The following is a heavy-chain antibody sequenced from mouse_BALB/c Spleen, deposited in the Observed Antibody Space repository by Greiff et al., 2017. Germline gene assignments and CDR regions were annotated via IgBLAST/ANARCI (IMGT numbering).Heavy chain of an antibody. Sequence: EVQLKESGAELVKPGASVKLSCTASGFNIKDTYMHWVKQRPEQGLEWIGRIDPANGNTKYDPKFQGKATITADTSSNTAYLQLSSLTSEDTAVYYCTTGSYYYAMDYWGQGTSVTVSS. CDR1: GFNIKDTY. V-gene: IGHV14-3*02. J-gene: IGHJ4*01. CDR2: IDPANGNT. D-gene: IGHD1-2*01. CDR3: TTGSYYYAMDY.